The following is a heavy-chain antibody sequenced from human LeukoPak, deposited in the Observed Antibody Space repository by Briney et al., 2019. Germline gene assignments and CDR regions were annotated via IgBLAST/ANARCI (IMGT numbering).Heavy chain of an antibody. D-gene: IGHD3-22*01. V-gene: IGHV4-59*01. J-gene: IGHJ6*03. CDR3: ARGRFDYYDSSGYYRPREYYYYYYYMDV. Sequence: TSETLSLTCTVSGGSISSYHWSWIRQPPGKGLEWIGYIYYSGSTNYNPSLKSRVTISVDTSKNQFSLKLSSVTAADTAVYYCARGRFDYYDSSGYYRPREYYYYYYYMDVWGKGTTVTISS. CDR1: GGSISSYH. CDR2: IYYSGST.